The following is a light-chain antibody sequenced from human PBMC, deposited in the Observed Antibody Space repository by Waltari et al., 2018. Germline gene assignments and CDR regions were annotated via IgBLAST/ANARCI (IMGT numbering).Light chain of an antibody. J-gene: IGKJ1*01. V-gene: IGKV3-20*01. Sequence: EIVLTQSPGPLSLSPGEPATLSCRASQSVGRSLVWYQQKPGQAPRLLIYDKYKRATGIPDRFSGSGSGTDFSLTSSRLEPEDFAVYYCQKYERLPGTFGQGTKVEIK. CDR3: QKYERLPGT. CDR2: DKY. CDR1: QSVGRS.